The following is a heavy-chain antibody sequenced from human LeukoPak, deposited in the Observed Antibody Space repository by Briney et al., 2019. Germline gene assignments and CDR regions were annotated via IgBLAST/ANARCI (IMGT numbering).Heavy chain of an antibody. V-gene: IGHV6-1*01. CDR1: GDDVSSDSCS. CDR2: TDDPSKWTG. J-gene: IGHJ5*02. Sequence: SQTLSLTCDISGDDVSSDSCSWLWIRQSPSRGLEWLRRTDDPSKWTGDSALSVRSRIAIAPDTSKNQFTLQLNSVTVEDTAVYFCVRRARWDSYRDPRGQGILVVVSS. CDR3: VRRARWDSYRDP. D-gene: IGHD5-24*01.